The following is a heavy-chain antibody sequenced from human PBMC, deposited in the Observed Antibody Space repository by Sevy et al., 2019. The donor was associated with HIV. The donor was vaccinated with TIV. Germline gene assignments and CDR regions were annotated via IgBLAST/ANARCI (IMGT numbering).Heavy chain of an antibody. CDR2: FDPEDGDPEDGKI. Sequence: ASVKVSCKVSGYTLAKFSIHWVRQAPGKGLEWMTSFDPEDGDPEDGKIIYAQKFLGRVTMTEDTSTDTAYMELSSLRSDDTAVYYCATTKDYYDSSGYPFDYWGQGTLVTVSS. J-gene: IGHJ4*02. D-gene: IGHD3-22*01. V-gene: IGHV1-24*01. CDR3: ATTKDYYDSSGYPFDY. CDR1: GYTLAKFS.